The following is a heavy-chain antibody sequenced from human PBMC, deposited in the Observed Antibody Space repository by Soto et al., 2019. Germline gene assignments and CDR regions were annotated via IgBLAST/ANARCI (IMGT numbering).Heavy chain of an antibody. CDR1: GYAFTNYG. CDR2: VSGYNRNT. J-gene: IGHJ4*02. V-gene: IGHV1-18*01. CDR3: ARERQWEPLIY. D-gene: IGHD1-26*01. Sequence: QVQLVQSGVEVKMPGASVKLSCKTYGYAFTNYGVTWVRQVSGQGLEWIGWVSGYNRNTNYAQKFEDRVIMTTDTSTNTAHMELRSLRSDDTGIYYCARERQWEPLIYSGRGTLLTVSP.